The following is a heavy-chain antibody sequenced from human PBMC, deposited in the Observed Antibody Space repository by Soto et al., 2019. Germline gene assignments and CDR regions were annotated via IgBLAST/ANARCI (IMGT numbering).Heavy chain of an antibody. Sequence: SETPSLTCTVSGGSVNSYYWSWIRQPPGKGLEWIGYIFYSGSTKSNPSLKSRVTMSVDMSKNQFSLRLTSVTAADTAVYYCARVFPSYCGGDCSYFDSWGQGTLVTVSS. J-gene: IGHJ4*02. CDR3: ARVFPSYCGGDCSYFDS. D-gene: IGHD2-21*02. CDR1: GGSVNSYY. CDR2: IFYSGST. V-gene: IGHV4-59*02.